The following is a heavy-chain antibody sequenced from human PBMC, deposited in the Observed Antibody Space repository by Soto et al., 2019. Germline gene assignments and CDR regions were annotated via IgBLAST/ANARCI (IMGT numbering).Heavy chain of an antibody. CDR2: IYYSGST. CDR3: ARDQRGYDFWSGYAPDGMDV. Sequence: SETLSLTCTVSGGSISSGGYYWSWIRQHPGKGLEWIGYIYYSGSTYYNPSLKSRVTISVDTSKNQFSLKLSSVTAADTAVYYCARDQRGYDFWSGYAPDGMDVWGQGTTVTVSS. D-gene: IGHD3-3*01. CDR1: GGSISSGGYY. V-gene: IGHV4-31*03. J-gene: IGHJ6*02.